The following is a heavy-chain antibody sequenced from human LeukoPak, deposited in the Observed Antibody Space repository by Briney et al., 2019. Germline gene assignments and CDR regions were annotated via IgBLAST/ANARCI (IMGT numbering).Heavy chain of an antibody. CDR2: INPNSGGT. Sequence: ASVKVSCKASGYTFTGYYMHWVRQTPGQGLEWMGWINPNSGGTNYAQKFQGRVTMTRDTSISTAYMELSRLRSDDTAVYYCARALVRGVIINAPFDYWGQGTLVTVSS. CDR1: GYTFTGYY. D-gene: IGHD3-10*01. CDR3: ARALVRGVIINAPFDY. V-gene: IGHV1-2*02. J-gene: IGHJ4*02.